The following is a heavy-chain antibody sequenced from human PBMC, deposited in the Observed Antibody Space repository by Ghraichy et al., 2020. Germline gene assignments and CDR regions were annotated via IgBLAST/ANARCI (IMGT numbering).Heavy chain of an antibody. Sequence: SQTLSLTCTVSGGSISSYYWSWIRQPPGKGLEWIGYIYYSGSTNYNPSLKSRVTISVDTSKNQFSLKLSSVTAADPAVYYCARAPGALDFWSGYLQGGNYYYGMDVWGQGTTVTVTS. V-gene: IGHV4-59*01. CDR1: GGSISSYY. CDR3: ARAPGALDFWSGYLQGGNYYYGMDV. D-gene: IGHD3-3*01. J-gene: IGHJ6*02. CDR2: IYYSGST.